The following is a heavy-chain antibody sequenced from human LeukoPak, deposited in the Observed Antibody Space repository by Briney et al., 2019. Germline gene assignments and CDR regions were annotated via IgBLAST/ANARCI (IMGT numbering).Heavy chain of an antibody. Sequence: PGGSLRLSCAASGFTVSTSYMSWARQAPGKGLEWVSVIYSGDNTFYADSVKGRFTISRDNSKNTLYLQMNSLRAEDTAVYYCARDRGSYGYIDYWGQGTLVTVSS. CDR2: IYSGDNT. V-gene: IGHV3-53*01. D-gene: IGHD5-18*01. J-gene: IGHJ4*02. CDR1: GFTVSTSY. CDR3: ARDRGSYGYIDY.